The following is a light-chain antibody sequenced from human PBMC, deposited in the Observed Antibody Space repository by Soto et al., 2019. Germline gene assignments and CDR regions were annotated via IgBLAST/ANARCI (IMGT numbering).Light chain of an antibody. V-gene: IGKV1-39*01. CDR2: AAS. Sequence: DIQMTQSPSSLSASVGDRVAITCRASQSISNYLNWYQQKPGKAPNLLIYAASSLYSGVPSRFSGSGSGTDFTLTISSLQPEDSETYYCQQSYTTPWTFGQGTKVEVK. CDR1: QSISNY. J-gene: IGKJ1*01. CDR3: QQSYTTPWT.